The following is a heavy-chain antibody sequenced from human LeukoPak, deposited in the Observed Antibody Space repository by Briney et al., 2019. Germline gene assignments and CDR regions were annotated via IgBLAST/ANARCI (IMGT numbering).Heavy chain of an antibody. V-gene: IGHV1-46*01. CDR1: GYTFTSYY. Sequence: ASVKVSSKASGYTFTSYYMHWVRQAPGQGLEWMGIINPSGGSTSYAQKFQGRVTMTRDTSTSTVYMELSSLRSEDTAVYYCARTEAVKPSFDYWGQGTLVTVSS. D-gene: IGHD4-17*01. J-gene: IGHJ4*02. CDR2: INPSGGST. CDR3: ARTEAVKPSFDY.